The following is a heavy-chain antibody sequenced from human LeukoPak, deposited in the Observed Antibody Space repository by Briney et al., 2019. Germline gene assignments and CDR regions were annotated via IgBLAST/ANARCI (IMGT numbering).Heavy chain of an antibody. J-gene: IGHJ5*02. D-gene: IGHD5-12*01. CDR3: ARDSGYDRNWFDP. Sequence: SQTLSLTCTVSGGSISSGGYYWSWIRQHPGKSLEWVGYIYYSGSTYYNPSLKSRVTISVDTSKNQFSLKLSSVTAADTAVYYCARDSGYDRNWFDPWGQGTLVTVSS. CDR1: GGSISSGGYY. CDR2: IYYSGST. V-gene: IGHV4-31*03.